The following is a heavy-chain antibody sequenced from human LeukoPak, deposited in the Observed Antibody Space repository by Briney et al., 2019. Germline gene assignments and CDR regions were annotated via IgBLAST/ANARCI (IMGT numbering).Heavy chain of an antibody. Sequence: GASVKVSCKASGYTFTSYGISWVRQAPGQGLEWMGWISAYNGNTNYAQKLQGRVTMTTDTSTSTAYMELRSLRSDDTAVYYCARDSTPTLIVVVPAAPDYWGQGTLVTVSS. D-gene: IGHD2-2*01. J-gene: IGHJ4*02. CDR1: GYTFTSYG. CDR3: ARDSTPTLIVVVPAAPDY. CDR2: ISAYNGNT. V-gene: IGHV1-18*01.